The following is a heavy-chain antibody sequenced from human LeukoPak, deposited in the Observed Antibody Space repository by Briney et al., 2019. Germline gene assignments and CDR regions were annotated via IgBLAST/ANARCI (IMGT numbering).Heavy chain of an antibody. D-gene: IGHD3-10*01. J-gene: IGHJ4*02. CDR1: GFTVSSNY. CDR2: IYSGGST. Sequence: GGSLRLSCAASGFTVSSNYMSWVRQAPGKGLEWVSVIYSGGSTYYADSVKGRFTISRDNTKNSVYLQMSSLRAEDTAVYYCARVRITLVRGVIVFDYWGQGTLVTVSS. V-gene: IGHV3-66*01. CDR3: ARVRITLVRGVIVFDY.